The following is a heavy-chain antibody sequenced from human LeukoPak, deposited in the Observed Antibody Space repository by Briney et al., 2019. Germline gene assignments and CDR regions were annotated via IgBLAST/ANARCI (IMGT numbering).Heavy chain of an antibody. Sequence: ASVKVSCKASGYTFTSYAMNWVRQAPGQGLEWMGWINTNTGNPTYAQGFTGRFVFSLDTSVSTAYLQISSLKAEDTAVYYCAKDRAVGAARRSFDYWGQGTLVTVSS. J-gene: IGHJ4*02. V-gene: IGHV7-4-1*02. CDR3: AKDRAVGAARRSFDY. CDR2: INTNTGNP. CDR1: GYTFTSYA. D-gene: IGHD1-26*01.